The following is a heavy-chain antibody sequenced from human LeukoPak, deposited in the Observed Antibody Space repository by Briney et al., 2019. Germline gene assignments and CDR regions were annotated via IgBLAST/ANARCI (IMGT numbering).Heavy chain of an antibody. CDR1: GGSISSYY. D-gene: IGHD3-10*01. Sequence: SETLSLTCTVSGGSISSYYWSWIRQPPGKGLEWIGFIYDSGSTNYNSSLKSRVTISVDTSKNQFSLKLSSVTAADTAVYYCARDRGFGESYPGMTYFDYWGQGTLVTVSS. J-gene: IGHJ4*02. CDR3: ARDRGFGESYPGMTYFDY. V-gene: IGHV4-59*01. CDR2: IYDSGST.